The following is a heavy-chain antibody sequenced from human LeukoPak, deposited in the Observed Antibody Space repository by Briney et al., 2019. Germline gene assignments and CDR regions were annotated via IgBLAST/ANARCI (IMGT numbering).Heavy chain of an antibody. V-gene: IGHV3-74*01. CDR1: GFTFSAYW. D-gene: IGHD3-9*01. CDR2: VKYDGSTT. Sequence: GGSLRLSCAASGFTFSAYWMHWVRQAPGKGLVWVSRVKYDGSTTTYADSVKGRFTISRDNAKNILYLQMNSLRVEDTAVYYCARDLDWLLFDYWGQGTLVSAS. CDR3: ARDLDWLLFDY. J-gene: IGHJ4*02.